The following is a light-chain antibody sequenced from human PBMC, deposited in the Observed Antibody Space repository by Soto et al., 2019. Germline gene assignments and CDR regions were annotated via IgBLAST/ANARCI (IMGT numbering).Light chain of an antibody. CDR3: QVWDSGSAHVV. V-gene: IGLV3-21*04. Sequence: SSELTQPLSVSVAPGKTASISCGGNNIGSKGVHWYQQKPGQAPVLVIYSDTDLPPVIPERFSGSNSANLATLTISRVEAGDEADYYCQVWDSGSAHVVFGGGTKLTVL. J-gene: IGLJ2*01. CDR2: SDT. CDR1: NIGSKG.